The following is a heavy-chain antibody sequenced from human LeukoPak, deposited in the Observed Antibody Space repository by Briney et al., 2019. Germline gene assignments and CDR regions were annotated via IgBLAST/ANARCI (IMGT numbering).Heavy chain of an antibody. Sequence: PSETLSLTCTVSGGSISSGSYYLSWIRQPAGKGLEWIGRIYTSGSTNYNPSLKSRVTMSVDTSKNQFSLKLSSVTAADTAVYYCARQVQGATPNPFDYWGQGTLVTVSS. D-gene: IGHD1-26*01. V-gene: IGHV4-61*02. CDR1: GGSISSGSYY. CDR3: ARQVQGATPNPFDY. J-gene: IGHJ4*02. CDR2: IYTSGST.